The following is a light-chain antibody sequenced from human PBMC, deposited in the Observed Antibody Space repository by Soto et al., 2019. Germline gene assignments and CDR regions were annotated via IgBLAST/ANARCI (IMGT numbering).Light chain of an antibody. J-gene: IGKJ4*01. V-gene: IGKV3-20*01. Sequence: ALTQSPGTLSSSPGERATLSCRASQSVSSNYLAWYQQKPGQAPRLLIYDTSSRATGIPDRFSGSGSATDFTLTISKLEPEDYAVYYCQQYGTTPPLTFGGGTKVDIK. CDR2: DTS. CDR1: QSVSSNY. CDR3: QQYGTTPPLT.